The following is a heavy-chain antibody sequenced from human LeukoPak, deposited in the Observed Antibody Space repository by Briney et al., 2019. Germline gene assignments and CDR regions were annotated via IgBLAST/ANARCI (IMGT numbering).Heavy chain of an antibody. CDR3: ARGHYGGNRYFDI. CDR2: IHPNSGKT. Sequence: ASVKVSCKASGYTFSSYEINWVRQAPGQGLEWVGWIHPNSGKTGYAPTFQGRVTMTRDTSTETAFIELSSLKFDDTATFYCARGHYGGNRYFDIWGQGTLVTVSS. D-gene: IGHD4-23*01. V-gene: IGHV1-8*01. CDR1: GYTFSSYE. J-gene: IGHJ4*02.